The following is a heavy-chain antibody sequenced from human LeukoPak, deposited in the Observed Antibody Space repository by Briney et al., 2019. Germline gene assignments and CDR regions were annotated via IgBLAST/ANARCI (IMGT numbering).Heavy chain of an antibody. J-gene: IGHJ4*02. D-gene: IGHD3-22*01. CDR3: ARGQYYYDSSGYSDDY. Sequence: ASVKVSCKASGYTFTSYDINWARQATGQGLEWMGWMNPNSGNTGYAQKFQGRVTITRNTSISTAYMELSSLRSEDTAVYYCARGQYYYDSSGYSDDYWGQGTLVTVSS. CDR2: MNPNSGNT. V-gene: IGHV1-8*03. CDR1: GYTFTSYD.